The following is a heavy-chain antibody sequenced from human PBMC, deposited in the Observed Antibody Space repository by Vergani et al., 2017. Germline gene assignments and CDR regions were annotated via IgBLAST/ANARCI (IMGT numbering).Heavy chain of an antibody. CDR1: GGSFTSYH. V-gene: IGHV4-34*01. Sequence: QVQLQQWGGGLLKPSETLSLTCVVNGGSFTSYHWTWIRQSPGEGLEWVGDIDHTGRPDYNPSLKSQLTISVDKFRNQFSLTLNSVTATDTAIYFFSRVNTETNGHLYYYYYMDVWGQGTAVTVS. J-gene: IGHJ6*03. CDR2: IDHTGRP. D-gene: IGHD4-11*01. CDR3: SRVNTETNGHLYYYYYMDV.